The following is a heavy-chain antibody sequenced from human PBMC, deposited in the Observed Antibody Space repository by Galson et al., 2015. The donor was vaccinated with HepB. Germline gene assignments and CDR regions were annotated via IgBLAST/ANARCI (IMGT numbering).Heavy chain of an antibody. CDR3: ARDYRVTTRTWFDP. D-gene: IGHD4-17*01. V-gene: IGHV1-18*01. Sequence: QSGAEVKKPGASVKVSCKASGYIFTNYGISWVRQAPGQGLEWMGWISAYNRKTNYAQKFQGRVTMTTDTSTGTAYMVLRSLRSDDTAVYYCARDYRVTTRTWFDPWGQGTLVTVSS. J-gene: IGHJ5*02. CDR1: GYIFTNYG. CDR2: ISAYNRKT.